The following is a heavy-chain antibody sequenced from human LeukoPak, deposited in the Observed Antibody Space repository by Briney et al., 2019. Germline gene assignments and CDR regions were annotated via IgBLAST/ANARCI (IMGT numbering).Heavy chain of an antibody. D-gene: IGHD1-20*01. J-gene: IGHJ4*02. V-gene: IGHV5-51*01. CDR3: ARHNNWAFDY. Sequence: GESLKISCKASGCSFASYWIGWVRQTSGKGLEWMAIIHPNDASTIYSPSFQGQVTISADRSITTAYLQWNTLQASDTAIYYCARHNNWAFDYWDRGTLLTVSS. CDR2: IHPNDAST. CDR1: GCSFASYW.